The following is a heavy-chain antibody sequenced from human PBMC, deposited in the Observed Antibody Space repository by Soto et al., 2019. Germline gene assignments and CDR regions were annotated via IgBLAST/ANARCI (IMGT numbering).Heavy chain of an antibody. D-gene: IGHD1-26*01. CDR1: GGSISSYY. Sequence: PSETLSLTCTVTGGSISSYYWSWIRQPPGKGLEWIGYIYYSGSTNYNPSLKSRVTISVDTSKNQFSLKLSSVTAADTAVYYCARGYSGSYFGNFDYWGQGTLVTVSS. CDR2: IYYSGST. J-gene: IGHJ4*02. V-gene: IGHV4-59*01. CDR3: ARGYSGSYFGNFDY.